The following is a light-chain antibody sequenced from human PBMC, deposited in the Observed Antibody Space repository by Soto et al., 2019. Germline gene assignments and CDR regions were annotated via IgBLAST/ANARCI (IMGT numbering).Light chain of an antibody. CDR1: QTIINW. Sequence: DIQMTQSPSTLSASVVDRVTITCLASQTIINWLAWYQQKPGKAPKLLIYKASTLEGEVPSRFSGSGSETEFTLTISNLQPDDFATYYCQRYDTLWTMFGQGTKVDIK. CDR3: QRYDTLWTM. J-gene: IGKJ1*01. V-gene: IGKV1-5*03. CDR2: KAS.